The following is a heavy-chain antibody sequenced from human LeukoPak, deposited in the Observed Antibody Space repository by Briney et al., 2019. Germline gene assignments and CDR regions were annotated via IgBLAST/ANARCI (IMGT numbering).Heavy chain of an antibody. CDR1: GGSFSGYY. Sequence: SETLSLTCAIYGGSFSGYYWSWIRQPPGKGLEWIGEINHSGSTNYNPSLKSRVTISVDTSKNQFSLKLSSVTAADTAVYYCAREGARWEPSFSAFDIWGQGTMVTVSS. V-gene: IGHV4-34*01. CDR2: INHSGST. J-gene: IGHJ3*02. D-gene: IGHD1-26*01. CDR3: AREGARWEPSFSAFDI.